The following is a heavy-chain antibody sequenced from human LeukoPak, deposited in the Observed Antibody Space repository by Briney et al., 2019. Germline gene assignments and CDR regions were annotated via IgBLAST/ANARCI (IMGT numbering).Heavy chain of an antibody. V-gene: IGHV3-66*01. CDR2: IYSGGST. CDR3: ARDTPYCGGDCYPPAGGYYYYYGMDV. Sequence: PGGSLRLSCAASGFTVSSNYMSWVRQAPGKGLEWVSVIYSGGSTYYADSVKGRFTISRDNSKNTLYLQMNSLRAEDTAVYYCARDTPYCGGDCYPPAGGYYYYYGMDVWGQGTTVTVSS. D-gene: IGHD2-21*02. J-gene: IGHJ6*02. CDR1: GFTVSSNY.